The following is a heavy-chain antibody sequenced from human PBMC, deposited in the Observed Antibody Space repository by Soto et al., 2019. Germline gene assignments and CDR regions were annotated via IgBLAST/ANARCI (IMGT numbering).Heavy chain of an antibody. Sequence: SETLSLTCTVSGGSISSGDYYWSWIRQPPGKGLEWIGYIYYSGSTYYNPSLKSRVTISVDTSKNQFSLKLSSVTAADTAVYYCAREPYYYDSSGYPRYFDYWGQGTLVTVSS. D-gene: IGHD3-22*01. V-gene: IGHV4-30-4*01. CDR3: AREPYYYDSSGYPRYFDY. J-gene: IGHJ4*02. CDR1: GGSISSGDYY. CDR2: IYYSGST.